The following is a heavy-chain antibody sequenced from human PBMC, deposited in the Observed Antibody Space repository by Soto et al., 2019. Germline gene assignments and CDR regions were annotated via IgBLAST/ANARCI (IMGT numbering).Heavy chain of an antibody. Sequence: SETLSLTCTVSGGSISSGGYYWSWIRQHPGKGLEWIGYIYYSGSTYYNPSLKSRVTISVDTSKNQFSLKLSSVTAADTAVYYCARDSCSGGSCYSGNDYYYYMDVRGKGTTVTVSS. CDR2: IYYSGST. CDR3: ARDSCSGGSCYSGNDYYYYMDV. J-gene: IGHJ6*03. V-gene: IGHV4-31*03. CDR1: GGSISSGGYY. D-gene: IGHD2-15*01.